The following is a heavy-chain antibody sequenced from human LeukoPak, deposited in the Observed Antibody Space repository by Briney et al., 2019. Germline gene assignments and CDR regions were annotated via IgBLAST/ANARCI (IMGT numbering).Heavy chain of an antibody. Sequence: PGRSLRLSCAASGFTFNSYGMQWVRQAPGKGLEGVAVIWYDGSNKYYADSVKGRFTISRDNSKNTLYLQMNSLRAEDTAVYYCARRAGTNQFDSWGQGTLVTVSS. CDR3: ARRAGTNQFDS. J-gene: IGHJ4*02. D-gene: IGHD4-17*01. V-gene: IGHV3-33*01. CDR2: IWYDGSNK. CDR1: GFTFNSYG.